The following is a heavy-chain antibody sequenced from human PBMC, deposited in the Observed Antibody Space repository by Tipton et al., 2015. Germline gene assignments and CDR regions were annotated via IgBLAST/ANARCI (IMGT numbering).Heavy chain of an antibody. CDR1: GGSISSSTYY. J-gene: IGHJ4*02. D-gene: IGHD4-23*01. CDR3: ARARGRHGGLFDS. CDR2: VHYSGST. Sequence: GLVKPSETLSLSCTVSGGSISSSTYYWGWIRQPPGKGLEWIGTVHYSGSTNYNPSLKSRVTISVDTSKTQFSLKMSSVTASDTAVYYCARARGRHGGLFDSWGQGILVTVSS. V-gene: IGHV4-39*07.